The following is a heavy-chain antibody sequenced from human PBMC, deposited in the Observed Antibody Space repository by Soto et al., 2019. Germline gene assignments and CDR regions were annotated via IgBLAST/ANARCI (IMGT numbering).Heavy chain of an antibody. J-gene: IGHJ6*03. CDR3: ARVAISTARDYGDDYYMDV. D-gene: IGHD4-17*01. Sequence: ASVKVSCKASGYTFTSYGISWVRQAPGQGLEWMGWISAYNGNTNYAQKLQGRVTMTTDTSTSTAYMELRSLRSDDTAVYYCARVAISTARDYGDDYYMDVWGKGTTVTVSS. CDR1: GYTFTSYG. V-gene: IGHV1-18*01. CDR2: ISAYNGNT.